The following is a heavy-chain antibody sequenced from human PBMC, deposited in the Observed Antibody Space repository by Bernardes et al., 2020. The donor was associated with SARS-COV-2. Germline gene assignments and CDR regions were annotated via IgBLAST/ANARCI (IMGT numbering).Heavy chain of an antibody. J-gene: IGHJ6*02. Sequence: SETLSLTCTVSGGSISSYYWSWIRQPPGKGLEWIGYIYYSGSTNYNPSLKSRVTISVDTSKNQFSLKLSSVTAADTAVYYCARAESRDGYNYDGMDVWGQGTTVTVSS. D-gene: IGHD2-2*01. V-gene: IGHV4-59*01. CDR1: GGSISSYY. CDR3: ARAESRDGYNYDGMDV. CDR2: IYYSGST.